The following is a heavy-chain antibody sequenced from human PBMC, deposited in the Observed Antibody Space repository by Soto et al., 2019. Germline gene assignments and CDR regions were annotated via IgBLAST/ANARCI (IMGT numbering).Heavy chain of an antibody. Sequence: EVQLVESGGGLVKPGGSLRLSCAASGFTFSSYSMNWVRQAPGKGLEWVSSISSGSDYIFYADSVKGRFTISRDNAKNSLFLQMTSLTAEDTVVYYCARSPVGDAFKGWGQGTVVTVSS. V-gene: IGHV3-21*01. CDR3: ARSPVGDAFKG. CDR2: ISSGSDYI. J-gene: IGHJ3*01. CDR1: GFTFSSYS.